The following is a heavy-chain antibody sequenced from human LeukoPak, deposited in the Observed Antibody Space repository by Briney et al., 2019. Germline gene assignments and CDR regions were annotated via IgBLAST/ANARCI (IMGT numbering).Heavy chain of an antibody. CDR1: GYTFTGYY. J-gene: IGHJ6*02. CDR3: AREGLRSIAARRGARDYMDV. V-gene: IGHV1-18*04. D-gene: IGHD6-6*01. Sequence: GASVKVSRKASGYTFTGYYMHWVRQAPGQGLEWMGWISGYNSKPFYAQNFQGRVTMTTETSTGTVNMELRSLRPDDTAVYYCAREGLRSIAARRGARDYMDVWGQGTTVIVSS. CDR2: ISGYNSKP.